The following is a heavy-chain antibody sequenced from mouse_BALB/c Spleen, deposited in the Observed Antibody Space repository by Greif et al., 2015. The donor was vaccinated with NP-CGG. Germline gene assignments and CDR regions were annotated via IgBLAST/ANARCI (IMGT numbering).Heavy chain of an antibody. D-gene: IGHD2-3*01. CDR2: ISSGGGYT. CDR3: ARRPIYDVGFDV. CDR1: GFAFSSYD. J-gene: IGHJ1*01. Sequence: EVHLVESGGGLVKPGGSLKLSCAASGFAFSSYDMSWVRQTPEKRLEWVATISSGGGYTYYPDSVKGRFTISRDNARNTLYLQMSSLRSEDTALYYCARRPIYDVGFDVWGAGTTVTVSS. V-gene: IGHV5-9*02.